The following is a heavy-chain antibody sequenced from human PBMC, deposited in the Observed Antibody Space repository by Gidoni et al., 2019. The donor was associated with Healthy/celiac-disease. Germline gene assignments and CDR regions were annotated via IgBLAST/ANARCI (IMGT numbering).Heavy chain of an antibody. D-gene: IGHD5-18*01. V-gene: IGHV3-30-3*01. CDR3: ARGNTAMADFDY. CDR1: GFTFSSYA. CDR2: ISYDGSNK. Sequence: AASGFTFSSYAMHWVRQAPGKGLEWVAVISYDGSNKYYADSVKGRFTISRDNSKNTLYLQMNSLRAEDTAVYYCARGNTAMADFDYWGQGTLVTVSS. J-gene: IGHJ4*02.